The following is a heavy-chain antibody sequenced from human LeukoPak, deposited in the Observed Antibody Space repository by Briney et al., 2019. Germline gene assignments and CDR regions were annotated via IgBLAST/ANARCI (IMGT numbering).Heavy chain of an antibody. CDR1: GGSVSSGSYY. CDR3: ARGYYYGSGSYYYSYYYGMDV. CDR2: IYYSGST. D-gene: IGHD3-10*01. J-gene: IGHJ6*04. Sequence: PSETLSLTCTVSGGSVSSGSYYWSWIRQPPGKGLEWIGYIYYSGSTNYNPSLKSRVTISVDTSKNQFSLKLSSVTAADTAVYYCARGYYYGSGSYYYSYYYGMDVWGKGTTVTVFS. V-gene: IGHV4-61*01.